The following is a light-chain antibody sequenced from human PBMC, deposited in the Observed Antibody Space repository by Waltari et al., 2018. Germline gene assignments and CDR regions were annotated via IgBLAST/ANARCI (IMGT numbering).Light chain of an antibody. J-gene: IGLJ3*02. CDR3: VLYMGSAMV. CDR2: NTN. V-gene: IGLV8-61*01. CDR1: SGSVSSSYY. Sequence: QTVVTQEPSFSVSPGATVTLTCGLPSGSVSSSYYPVWYQQTPGQAPRTLIYNTNTRSSGVPDRFSGSILGNKAALTITGAQADDESDYYCVLYMGSAMVFGGGTKLTVL.